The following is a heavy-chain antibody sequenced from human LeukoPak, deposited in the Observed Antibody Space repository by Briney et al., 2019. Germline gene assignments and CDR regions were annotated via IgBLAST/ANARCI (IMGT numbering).Heavy chain of an antibody. CDR3: TRETAFDF. CDR2: ISWDGGST. Sequence: PGGSLRLSCAASGFTFDDYTMHWVRQAPGKGLEWVSLISWDGGSTYYADSVKGRFTISRDNAKNSLYLQMNSLRAEDTAVYYCTRETAFDFWGQGTVVIVSS. V-gene: IGHV3-43*01. CDR1: GFTFDDYT. J-gene: IGHJ3*01.